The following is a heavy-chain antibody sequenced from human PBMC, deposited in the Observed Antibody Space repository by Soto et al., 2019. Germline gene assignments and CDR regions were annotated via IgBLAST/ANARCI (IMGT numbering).Heavy chain of an antibody. V-gene: IGHV4-59*01. CDR2: TYYTGST. D-gene: IGHD3-10*01. CDR3: ARDGPLTPRGFDY. J-gene: IGHJ4*02. Sequence: QVQLPQSGPGVAKPSETLSLTCTVSGGSIRSYYWSWIRQPPREGLEWIGYTYYTGSTNYNPSLKSRVTTSRDTSHTQLSLKLTSLSAADTAVYYCARDGPLTPRGFDYWGQGTLVTVSA. CDR1: GGSIRSYY.